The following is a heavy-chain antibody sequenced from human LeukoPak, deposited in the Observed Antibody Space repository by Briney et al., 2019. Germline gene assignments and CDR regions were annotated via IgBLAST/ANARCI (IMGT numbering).Heavy chain of an antibody. CDR2: ISGSGGST. CDR1: GFTFSSYA. CDR3: AKDHLGYSSVTYFQH. V-gene: IGHV3-23*01. D-gene: IGHD6-19*01. J-gene: IGHJ1*01. Sequence: TGGSLRLSCAASGFTFSSYAMSWVRQAPGKGLEWVSAISGSGGSTYYADSVKGRFTISRNNSKNTLYLQMNSLRAEDTAVYYCAKDHLGYSSVTYFQHWGQGTLVTVSS.